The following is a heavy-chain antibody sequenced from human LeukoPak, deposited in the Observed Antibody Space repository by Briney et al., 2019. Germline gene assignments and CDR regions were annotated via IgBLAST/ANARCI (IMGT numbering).Heavy chain of an antibody. CDR1: GFTFSSYD. D-gene: IGHD3-3*01. CDR3: ARERLTIFGVASDAFDI. V-gene: IGHV3-30-3*01. CDR2: ISYDGSNK. J-gene: IGHJ3*02. Sequence: GGSLRLSCGVSGFTFSSYDMHWVRQAPGKGLEWVAVISYDGSNKYYADSEKGRFTISRDNSKNTLYLQMNSLRAEDTAVYYCARERLTIFGVASDAFDIWGQGTMVTVSS.